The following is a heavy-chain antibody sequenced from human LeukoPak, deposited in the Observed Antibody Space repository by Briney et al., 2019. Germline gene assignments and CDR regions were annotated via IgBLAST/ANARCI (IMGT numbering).Heavy chain of an antibody. CDR2: MYPGDSDT. CDR1: GYSFSNYW. Sequence: GESLKISCKGSGYSFSNYWIGGVRQMSGKGLEGMGIMYPGDSDTRYSPSLQGQVTISADKSITPAYLQWSSLKASDTAMYYCARGVRSGGDSFFDYWGQGTLVTVSS. V-gene: IGHV5-51*01. CDR3: ARGVRSGGDSFFDY. J-gene: IGHJ4*02. D-gene: IGHD2-15*01.